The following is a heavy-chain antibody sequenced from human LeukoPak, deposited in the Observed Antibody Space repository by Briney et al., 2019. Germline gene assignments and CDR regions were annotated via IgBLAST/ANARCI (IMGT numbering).Heavy chain of an antibody. Sequence: PGGSLRLSCAASGFTFSSYSVNWVRQAPGKGLEWVSYISSSSSTIYYADSVKGRFTISRDNAKNSLYLQMNSLRAEDTAVYYCARVVVIAIPPRDYYYYMDVWGKGTTVTVSS. J-gene: IGHJ6*03. V-gene: IGHV3-48*01. CDR3: ARVVVIAIPPRDYYYYMDV. CDR1: GFTFSSYS. D-gene: IGHD2-21*01. CDR2: ISSSSSTI.